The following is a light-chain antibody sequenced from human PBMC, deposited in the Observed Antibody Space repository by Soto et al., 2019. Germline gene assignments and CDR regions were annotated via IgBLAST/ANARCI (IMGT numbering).Light chain of an antibody. Sequence: QSVLTQPPSVSGAPGQRVTIPCNGSSSNIGAGYDVHWYRQLPGASPQIFIYADTSRPSGVPGRFSGSKSGTSASLAITGLQADDEADYYCQSYDKSLSGLFVFGPGTKLTVL. V-gene: IGLV1-40*01. J-gene: IGLJ1*01. CDR3: QSYDKSLSGLFV. CDR1: SSNIGAGYD. CDR2: ADT.